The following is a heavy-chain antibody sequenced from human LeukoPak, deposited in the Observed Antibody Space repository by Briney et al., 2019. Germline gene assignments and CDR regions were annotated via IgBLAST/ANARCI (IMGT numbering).Heavy chain of an antibody. Sequence: SETLSLTCTVSGGSISSYYWSWIRQPPGKGLEWIGYIYYSGSTNYNPSLKSRVTISVDTSKNQFSLRLTSVTAADTAVYYCARVSRSGYDSRGAFDIWGQGTMVTVSS. D-gene: IGHD3-22*01. CDR3: ARVSRSGYDSRGAFDI. V-gene: IGHV4-59*01. J-gene: IGHJ3*02. CDR1: GGSISSYY. CDR2: IYYSGST.